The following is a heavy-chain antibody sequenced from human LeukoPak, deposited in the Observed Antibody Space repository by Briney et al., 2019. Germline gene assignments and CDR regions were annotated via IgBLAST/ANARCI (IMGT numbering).Heavy chain of an antibody. CDR1: GFTFSSYA. V-gene: IGHV3-21*01. D-gene: IGHD3-16*01. J-gene: IGHJ5*02. CDR3: ARDHQLVMITP. Sequence: GGSLRLSCAASGFTFSSYAMSWVRQAPGKGLEWVSSISSSSSYIYYADSVKGRFTISRDNAKNSLYLQMNSLRAEDTAVYYCARDHQLVMITPWGQGTLVTVSS. CDR2: ISSSSSYI.